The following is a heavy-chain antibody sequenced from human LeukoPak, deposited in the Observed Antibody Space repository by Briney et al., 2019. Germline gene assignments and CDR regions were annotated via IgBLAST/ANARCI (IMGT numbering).Heavy chain of an antibody. CDR1: GFTFSTYW. Sequence: PGGSLRLSCAASGFTFSTYWMSWVRQAPGKGLEWVADIKRDGREKHYADYVSGRFTISRDDAKNSLYLQMSCLRAEDTAVYYCALNMIGGQIFDFWGQGALVTVSS. CDR3: ALNMIGGQIFDF. J-gene: IGHJ4*02. V-gene: IGHV3-7*01. D-gene: IGHD3-16*01. CDR2: IKRDGREK.